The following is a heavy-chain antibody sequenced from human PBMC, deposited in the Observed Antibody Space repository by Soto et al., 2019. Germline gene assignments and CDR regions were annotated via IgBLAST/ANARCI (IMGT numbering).Heavy chain of an antibody. CDR2: IGTAGDT. J-gene: IGHJ3*02. V-gene: IGHV3-13*01. CDR3: ARGPYLVGFDI. CDR1: GFTFIRYD. Sequence: GGSLRLSCAASGFTFIRYDMHWVRQATGKGLEWVSAIGTAGDTYYPGSVKGRFTISRENAKNSLYLQMNSLRAEDTAVYYCARGPYLVGFDIWGQGTMVTVSS.